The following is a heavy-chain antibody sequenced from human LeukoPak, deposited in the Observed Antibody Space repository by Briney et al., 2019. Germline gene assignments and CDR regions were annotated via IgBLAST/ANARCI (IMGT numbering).Heavy chain of an antibody. CDR1: GYTFTGYY. V-gene: IGHV1-2*02. J-gene: IGHJ6*03. CDR2: INPNSGGT. Sequence: GASVKVSCKASGYTFTGYYMHWVRQAPGQGLEWMGWINPNSGGTNYAQKFQGRVTMTRDTSISTAYMELSRLRSDDTAEYYCARDAYYDFWSGDRDYYYMDVWGKGTTVTVSS. D-gene: IGHD3-3*01. CDR3: ARDAYYDFWSGDRDYYYMDV.